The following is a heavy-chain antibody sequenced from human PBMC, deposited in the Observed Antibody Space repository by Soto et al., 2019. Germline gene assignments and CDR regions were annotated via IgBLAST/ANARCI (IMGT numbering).Heavy chain of an antibody. CDR3: AREGNLEYSSSSSGYYYYYYGMDV. CDR1: GYSFTSYW. D-gene: IGHD6-6*01. V-gene: IGHV5-10-1*01. Sequence: PGESLKISCKGSGYSFTSYWISWVRQMPGKGLEWMGRIDPSDSYTNYSPSFQGHVTISADKSISTAYLQWSSLKASETAMYYCAREGNLEYSSSSSGYYYYYYGMDVWGQGTTVTVSS. J-gene: IGHJ6*02. CDR2: IDPSDSYT.